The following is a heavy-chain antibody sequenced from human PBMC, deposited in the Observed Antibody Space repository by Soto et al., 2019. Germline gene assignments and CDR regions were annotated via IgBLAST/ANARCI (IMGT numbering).Heavy chain of an antibody. CDR1: GGTFSSYT. CDR3: ATKGYCSSTSCYDCWLYDAFDI. Sequence: QVQLVQSGAEVKKPGSSVKVSCKASGGTFSSYTISWVRQAPGQGLEWMGRIIPILGIANYAQKFQGRVTITADKSTSTAYMELSSLRSEDTAVCYCATKGYCSSTSCYDCWLYDAFDIWGQGTMVTVSS. D-gene: IGHD2-2*01. V-gene: IGHV1-69*02. CDR2: IIPILGIA. J-gene: IGHJ3*02.